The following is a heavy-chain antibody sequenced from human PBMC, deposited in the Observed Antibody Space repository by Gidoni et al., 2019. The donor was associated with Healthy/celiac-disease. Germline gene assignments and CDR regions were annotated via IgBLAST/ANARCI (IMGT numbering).Heavy chain of an antibody. CDR3: ARVPRFTPEQLVFYYYYGMDV. CDR2: IKQDGSEK. CDR1: GFHFSSSW. V-gene: IGHV3-7*01. Sequence: EVQLVESGGGLVQPGGSLRLSWAASGFHFSSSWLSWCRQAPGKGLEWVANIKQDGSEKYYVDSVKGRFTISRDNAKNSLYLQMNSLRAEDTAVYYCARVPRFTPEQLVFYYYYGMDVWGQGTTVTVSS. J-gene: IGHJ6*02. D-gene: IGHD6-6*01.